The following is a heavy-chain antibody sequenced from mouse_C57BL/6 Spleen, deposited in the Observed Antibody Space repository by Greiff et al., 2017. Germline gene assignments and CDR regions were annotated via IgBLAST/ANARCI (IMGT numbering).Heavy chain of an antibody. Sequence: VQLQQPGAELVKPGASVKLSCKASGYTFTSYWMQWVKQRPGQGLEWIGEIDPSDSYTNYNQKFKGKATLTVDTSSSTAYMQLSSLTSEDSAVYYCARRVLLRTWYFDVWGTGTTVTVSS. J-gene: IGHJ1*03. CDR1: GYTFTSYW. CDR2: IDPSDSYT. V-gene: IGHV1-50*01. CDR3: ARRVLLRTWYFDV. D-gene: IGHD1-1*01.